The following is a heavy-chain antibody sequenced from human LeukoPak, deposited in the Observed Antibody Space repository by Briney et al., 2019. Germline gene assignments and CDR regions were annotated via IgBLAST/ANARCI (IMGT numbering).Heavy chain of an antibody. CDR2: IRYDGSNK. D-gene: IGHD1-26*01. CDR3: AKDKGGATRTYYFDY. CDR1: GFTFSCYG. Sequence: GGPLRLSCAASGFTFSCYGMHWVRQAPGKGLEWVAFIRYDGSNKYYADSVKGRFTISRDNSKNTLYLQMNSLRAEDTAVYYCAKDKGGATRTYYFDYWGQGTLVTVSS. V-gene: IGHV3-30*02. J-gene: IGHJ4*02.